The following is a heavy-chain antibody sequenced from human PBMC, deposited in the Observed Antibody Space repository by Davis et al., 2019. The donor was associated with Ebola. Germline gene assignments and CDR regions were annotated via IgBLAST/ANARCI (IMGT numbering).Heavy chain of an antibody. CDR3: AKDVPSYYYGSGRYYVSDYFDY. J-gene: IGHJ4*02. Sequence: PGGSLRLSCAASGFTFSNYAMSWVRQAPGKGLQWVSAISGRGISTYYADSVKGRFTISRDNSKNTLYLQMNSLRVDDTAVYYCAKDVPSYYYGSGRYYVSDYFDYWSQGSLVTVSS. D-gene: IGHD3-10*01. CDR1: GFTFSNYA. CDR2: ISGRGIST. V-gene: IGHV3-23*01.